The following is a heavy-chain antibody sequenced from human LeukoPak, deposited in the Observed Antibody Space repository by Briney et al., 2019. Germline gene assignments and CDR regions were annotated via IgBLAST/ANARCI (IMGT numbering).Heavy chain of an antibody. V-gene: IGHV3-23*01. CDR1: GFTFSTYA. CDR3: AKPYYYGSGTPSYFDY. CDR2: ISDSGANK. D-gene: IGHD3-10*01. Sequence: GGSLRLSCAASGFTFSTYAMTWVRQAPGKGLEWVSLISDSGANKHYADSVKGRFTISRDNSKNTVSLQMNSLRAEDTAVYYCAKPYYYGSGTPSYFDYWGQGTLVTVSS. J-gene: IGHJ4*02.